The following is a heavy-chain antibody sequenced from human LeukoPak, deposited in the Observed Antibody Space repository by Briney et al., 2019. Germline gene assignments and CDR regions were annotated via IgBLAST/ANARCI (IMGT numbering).Heavy chain of an antibody. D-gene: IGHD3-22*01. J-gene: IGHJ4*02. Sequence: GGPLRLSCAASGFTFSSYSMNWVRQAPGKGLEWVSSISSSSSYVYYADSVKGRFTISRDNAKNSLYLQMNSLRAEDTAVYYCASDSSGLVDYWGQGTLVTVSS. CDR2: ISSSSSYV. CDR1: GFTFSSYS. V-gene: IGHV3-21*01. CDR3: ASDSSGLVDY.